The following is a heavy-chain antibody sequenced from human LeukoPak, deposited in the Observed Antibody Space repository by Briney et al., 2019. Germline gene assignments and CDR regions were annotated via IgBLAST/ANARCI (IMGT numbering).Heavy chain of an antibody. CDR3: ARDTIPLYYFDSSGYYFHPDY. Sequence: ASVKVSCKASGYSFSGYYIHWVRQAPGQGLELMGWINPNSGGRNYAQKFQGRVTMTRDTSISTAYMELSRLRSDDTAVYYCARDTIPLYYFDSSGYYFHPDYWGQGTLVTVSS. CDR2: INPNSGGR. J-gene: IGHJ4*02. D-gene: IGHD3-22*01. V-gene: IGHV1-2*02. CDR1: GYSFSGYY.